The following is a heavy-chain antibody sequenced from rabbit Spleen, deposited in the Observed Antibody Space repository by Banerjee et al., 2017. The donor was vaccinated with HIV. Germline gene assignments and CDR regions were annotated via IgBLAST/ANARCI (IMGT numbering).Heavy chain of an antibody. CDR2: INTATGKP. Sequence: QSLEESGGDLVKPGASLALTCTASGFSFSNRYYMCWVRQAPGKGLEWIACINTATGKPVYATWAKGRFTISRTSSTTVTLQMTSLTGADTATYFCARDLAAWNSGSYAFNLWGPGTLVTVS. CDR3: ARDLAAWNSGSYAFNL. V-gene: IGHV1S40*01. CDR1: GFSFSNRYY. D-gene: IGHD1-1*01. J-gene: IGHJ4*01.